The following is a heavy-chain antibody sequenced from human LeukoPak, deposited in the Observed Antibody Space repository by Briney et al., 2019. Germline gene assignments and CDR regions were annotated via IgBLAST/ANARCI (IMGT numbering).Heavy chain of an antibody. CDR2: IIPIFGTA. J-gene: IGHJ4*02. CDR3: AVNYYDSSGYFGY. V-gene: IGHV1-69*13. D-gene: IGHD3-22*01. CDR1: GGTFSSYA. Sequence: AVKVSCKASGGTFSSYAISWVRQAPGQGLEWMGGIIPIFGTANYAQKFQGRVTITADESTSTAYMELSSLRSEDTAVYYCAVNYYDSSGYFGYWGQGTLVTVSS.